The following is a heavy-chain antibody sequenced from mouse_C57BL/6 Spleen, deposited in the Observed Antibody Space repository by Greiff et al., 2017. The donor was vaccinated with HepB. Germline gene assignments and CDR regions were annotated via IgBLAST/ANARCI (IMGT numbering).Heavy chain of an antibody. CDR1: GYSITSGYY. CDR3: ARGFSYAMDY. J-gene: IGHJ4*01. Sequence: EVHLVESGPGLVKPSQSLSLTCSVTGYSITSGYYWNWIRQFPGNKLEWMGYISYDGSNNYNPSLKNRISITRDTSKNQFFLKLNSVTTENTATYYCARGFSYAMDYWGQGTSVTVSS. CDR2: ISYDGSN. V-gene: IGHV3-6*01.